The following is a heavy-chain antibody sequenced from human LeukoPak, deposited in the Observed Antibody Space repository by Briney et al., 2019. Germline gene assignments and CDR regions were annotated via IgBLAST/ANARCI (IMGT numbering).Heavy chain of an antibody. V-gene: IGHV1-69*13. CDR2: IIPIFGTA. D-gene: IGHD5-18*01. J-gene: IGHJ6*02. Sequence: AASVKVSCKASGYTFSSHGISWLRQAPGQGLEWMGGIIPIFGTANYAQKFQGRVTITADESASKAYMELSSLRSEAPAVYYCARLDPGRGIQLWSGYYCYGMDVWGQGTTVTVSS. CDR1: GYTFSSHG. CDR3: ARLDPGRGIQLWSGYYCYGMDV.